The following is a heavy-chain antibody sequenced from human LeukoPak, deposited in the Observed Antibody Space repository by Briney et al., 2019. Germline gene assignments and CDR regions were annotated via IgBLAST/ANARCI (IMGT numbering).Heavy chain of an antibody. V-gene: IGHV4-34*01. CDR1: GVACSGYY. CDR2: INHSGST. D-gene: IGHD3-22*01. CDR3: ARRSRGDYYDSSGYIFDY. J-gene: IGHJ4*02. Sequence: TSETLSRTGAGYGVACSGYYWIWIRQPPGRGLEWMGEINHSGSTNYNLSLKSRVTISVDTTKNQFPLKLSSVTAPGTAVYYCARRSRGDYYDSSGYIFDYWGQGTLVPVSS.